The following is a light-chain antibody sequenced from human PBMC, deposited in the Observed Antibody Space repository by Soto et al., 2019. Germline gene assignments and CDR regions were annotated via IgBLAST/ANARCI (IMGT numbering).Light chain of an antibody. Sequence: EIVLTQSPGTLSLSPGERATLSCRASQPVSINVAWYQQKPGQSPRLLISGASTRATGIPARFSGSGSGTDFTLTISSLEPEDSGVYYCQQRWRWPSNTFGQGTRLEIK. CDR2: GAS. V-gene: IGKV3-11*01. J-gene: IGKJ5*01. CDR3: QQRWRWPSNT. CDR1: QPVSIN.